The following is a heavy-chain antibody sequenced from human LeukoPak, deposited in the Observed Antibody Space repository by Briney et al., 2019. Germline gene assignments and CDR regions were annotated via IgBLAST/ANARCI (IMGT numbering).Heavy chain of an antibody. V-gene: IGHV1-2*02. CDR3: ARDPRDGDYYYYYYMDV. CDR2: INPNSGGT. D-gene: IGHD2-21*02. J-gene: IGHJ6*03. CDR1: GYTFTSYY. Sequence: ASVKVSCKASGYTFTSYYMHWVRQAPGQGLEWMGWINPNSGGTNYAQKFQGRVTMTRDTSISTAYMELSRLRSDDTAVYYCARDPRDGDYYYYYYMDVWGKGTTVTISS.